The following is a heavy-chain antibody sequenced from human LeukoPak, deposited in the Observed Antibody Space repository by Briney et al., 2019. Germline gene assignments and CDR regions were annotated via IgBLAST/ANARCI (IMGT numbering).Heavy chain of an antibody. J-gene: IGHJ4*02. CDR3: ARHPYSGSYHFDY. Sequence: ASVKVSCKASGYIFTGYYMHWVRQAPGQGLEWMGWIKPNSGGTNSAQKFQGRVTMTRDTSISTAYTELSRLTSDDTAVYYCARHPYSGSYHFDYWGQGTLVTVSS. D-gene: IGHD1-26*01. CDR1: GYIFTGYY. CDR2: IKPNSGGT. V-gene: IGHV1-2*02.